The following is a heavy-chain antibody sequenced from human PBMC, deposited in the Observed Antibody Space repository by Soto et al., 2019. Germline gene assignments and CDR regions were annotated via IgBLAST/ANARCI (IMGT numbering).Heavy chain of an antibody. V-gene: IGHV3-23*01. CDR2: ISGSDGTT. D-gene: IGHD3-3*01. Sequence: GGSLRLSCAASGFPFSSYGMNWVRQAPGKGLEWVSAISGSDGTTHYADSVRGRFTISRDNSNNTVFLQMNSLRVEDIGLYYCAKGVAFHSGYYSGRHYFSPLGQGALVTVSS. CDR3: AKGVAFHSGYYSGRHYFSP. CDR1: GFPFSSYG. J-gene: IGHJ5*01.